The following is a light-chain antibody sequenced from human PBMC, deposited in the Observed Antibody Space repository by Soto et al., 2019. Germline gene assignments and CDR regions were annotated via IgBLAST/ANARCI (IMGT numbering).Light chain of an antibody. V-gene: IGKV3-20*01. CDR2: GAS. Sequence: QSPGTLSLSPGERAILSCRASQTISSNYLAWYQQEPGQAPRLLIYGASGRATGIPDRFSGSGSGTDFTLTISRLEPEDFAVYYCQQYSSSLITFGQGTRLEIK. CDR3: QQYSSSLIT. CDR1: QTISSNY. J-gene: IGKJ5*01.